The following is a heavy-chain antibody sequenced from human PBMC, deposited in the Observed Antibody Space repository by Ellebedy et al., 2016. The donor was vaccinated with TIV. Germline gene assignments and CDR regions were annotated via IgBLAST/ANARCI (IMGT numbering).Heavy chain of an antibody. J-gene: IGHJ4*02. V-gene: IGHV3-21*01. D-gene: IGHD1-1*01. CDR3: ARDRTYPFDL. CDR2: ISSTSSYI. Sequence: GESLKISXAASGFTFSSFVMHWVRQAPGQGLEWVACISSTSSYIYSADSVKGRFTISRDNAKNSLYLQMNSLRAEDTAVYYCARDRTYPFDLWGQGTLVTVSS. CDR1: GFTFSSFV.